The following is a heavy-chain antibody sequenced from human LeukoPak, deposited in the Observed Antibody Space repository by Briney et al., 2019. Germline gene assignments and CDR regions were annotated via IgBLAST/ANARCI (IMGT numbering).Heavy chain of an antibody. D-gene: IGHD3-3*01. CDR1: GYTFTSYG. J-gene: IGHJ4*02. CDR2: IGAYNGNT. Sequence: ASVKVSCKASGYTFTSYGISWVRQAPGKGLAGMGWIGAYNGNTNYAQKLQGRVTMTTDTSTSTAYMELRSLRSDDTAVYYCAVWKGYVDFWSGPFDYWGQGTLVTVSS. V-gene: IGHV1-18*01. CDR3: AVWKGYVDFWSGPFDY.